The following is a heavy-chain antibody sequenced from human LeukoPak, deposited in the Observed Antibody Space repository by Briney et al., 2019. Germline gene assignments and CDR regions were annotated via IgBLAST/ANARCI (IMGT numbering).Heavy chain of an antibody. Sequence: PGRSLRLSCAASGFTFSSYGMHWVRQAPGKGLEWVAVIWYDGSNKYYADSVKGRFTISRDNSKNTLYLQMSSLRAEDTAVYYCARDRTYYYDSSGDYYFDYWGQGTLVTVSS. V-gene: IGHV3-33*01. CDR3: ARDRTYYYDSSGDYYFDY. CDR2: IWYDGSNK. J-gene: IGHJ4*02. CDR1: GFTFSSYG. D-gene: IGHD3-22*01.